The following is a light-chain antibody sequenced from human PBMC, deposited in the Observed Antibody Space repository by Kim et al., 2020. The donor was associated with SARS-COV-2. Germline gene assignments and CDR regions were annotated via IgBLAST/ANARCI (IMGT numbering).Light chain of an antibody. V-gene: IGLV2-14*03. CDR2: DVI. CDR3: CSYTASGTYF. J-gene: IGLJ1*01. Sequence: GQWLTMSCAGTGKDIGRYVYVSWYQQHPGEAPRLVIYDVIIRPSGVSNRFSGSESGNTASLTISGLRAEDEADYSCCSYTASGTYFFGTGTKSPS. CDR1: GKDIGRYVY.